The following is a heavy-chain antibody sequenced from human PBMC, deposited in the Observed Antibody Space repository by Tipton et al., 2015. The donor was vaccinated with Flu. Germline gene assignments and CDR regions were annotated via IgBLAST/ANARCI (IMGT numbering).Heavy chain of an antibody. V-gene: IGHV4-39*07. CDR1: GDSISRSSYY. CDR3: ARRDCSNYVSVPKNWFDP. Sequence: TLSLTCTVSGDSISRSSYYWGWIRQPPGKGLEWIGSIYYSGSTYYNPSLKSRVTISVDTSKNQISLKVISVTAADTAVYYCARRDCSNYVSVPKNWFDPWGQGTLVTVSS. J-gene: IGHJ5*02. D-gene: IGHD4-11*01. CDR2: IYYSGST.